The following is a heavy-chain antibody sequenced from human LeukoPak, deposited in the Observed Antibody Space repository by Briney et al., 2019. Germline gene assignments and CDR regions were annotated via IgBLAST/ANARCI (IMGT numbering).Heavy chain of an antibody. CDR1: GYTFTSYD. CDR2: MNPNSGNT. J-gene: IGHJ5*02. CDR3: ARDLRFAPRLDGDHYYGSGSYLP. D-gene: IGHD3-10*01. V-gene: IGHV1-8*03. Sequence: ASVKVSCKASGYTFTSYDINWVRQATGQGLEWMGWMNPNSGNTGYAQKFQGRVTITRNTSISTAYMELSSLRSDDTAVYYCARDLRFAPRLDGDHYYGSGSYLPWGQGTLVTVSS.